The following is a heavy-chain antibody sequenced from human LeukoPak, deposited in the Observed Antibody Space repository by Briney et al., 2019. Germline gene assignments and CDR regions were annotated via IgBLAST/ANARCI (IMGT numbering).Heavy chain of an antibody. CDR2: IIPIFGTA. CDR1: GGTFSSYA. J-gene: IGHJ5*02. CDR3: ARDPHDGLGLFNWFDP. Sequence: SVKVSCKASGGTFSSYAISWVRQAPGQGLEWMGGIIPIFGTANYAQKFQGRVTITADKSTSTAYMELSSLRSEDTAVYYCARDPHDGLGLFNWFDPWGQGTLVTVSS. V-gene: IGHV1-69*06. D-gene: IGHD3-16*01.